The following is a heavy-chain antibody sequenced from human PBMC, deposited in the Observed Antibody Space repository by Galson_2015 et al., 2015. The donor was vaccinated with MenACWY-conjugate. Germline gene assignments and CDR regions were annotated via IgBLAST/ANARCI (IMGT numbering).Heavy chain of an antibody. V-gene: IGHV1-18*04. D-gene: IGHD3-3*01. CDR2: ISAYNGNT. J-gene: IGHJ5*02. CDR1: GYTFTSYG. Sequence: SVKVSCKASGYTFTSYGISWVRQAPGQGLEWMGWISAYNGNTNYAQKLQGRVTMTTDTSTSTAYMELRSLSSDDTAVYYCARVGRVYDFWSGYYSPNWFAPWGQGTLVTVSS. CDR3: ARVGRVYDFWSGYYSPNWFAP.